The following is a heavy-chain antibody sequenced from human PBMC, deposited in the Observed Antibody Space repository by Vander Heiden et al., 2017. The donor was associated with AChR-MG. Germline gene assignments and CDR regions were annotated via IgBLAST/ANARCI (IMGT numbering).Heavy chain of an antibody. D-gene: IGHD3-3*01. CDR1: GYSFTSYW. J-gene: IGHJ6*02. CDR2: IHPGDSDT. CDR3: ARHLPYYDFWSGYKPYYYYGMDV. Sequence: EVQLVQSGAEVKKPGESLKISCKGSGYSFTSYWIGWVRQMPGKGLEWMGIIHPGDSDTRYSPSFLGQVTISADKSISTAYLQWSSLKASDTAMYYCARHLPYYDFWSGYKPYYYYGMDVWGQGTTVTVSS. V-gene: IGHV5-51*01.